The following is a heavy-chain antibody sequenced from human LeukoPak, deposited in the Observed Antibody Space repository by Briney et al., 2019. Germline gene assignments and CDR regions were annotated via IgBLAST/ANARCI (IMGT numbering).Heavy chain of an antibody. CDR3: ARECDSWYTNYFDY. Sequence: SETLSLTCAVSGDSISNYCWSWIRQPPGKGLEWIGCIYHSGTTYYNPSLKSRVTISLDTSKTQFSVKLTSATAADTAVYYCARECDSWYTNYFDYWGQGTLVTVSS. D-gene: IGHD6-13*01. CDR1: GDSISNYC. V-gene: IGHV4-59*01. J-gene: IGHJ4*02. CDR2: IYHSGTT.